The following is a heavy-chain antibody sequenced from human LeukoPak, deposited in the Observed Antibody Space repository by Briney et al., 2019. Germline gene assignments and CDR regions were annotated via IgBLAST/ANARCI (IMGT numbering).Heavy chain of an antibody. CDR1: GFTFSNFW. Sequence: GGSLRLSCAVSGFTFSNFWMSWVRQAPGRGLEWVANIHPEGNEKYHVESVKGRFIISRDNTKNFLFLQMNGLRVEDTAVYYCARGDDFSGDHWGQGTLVTVSS. CDR2: IHPEGNEK. D-gene: IGHD1-1*01. V-gene: IGHV3-7*04. CDR3: ARGDDFSGDH. J-gene: IGHJ4*02.